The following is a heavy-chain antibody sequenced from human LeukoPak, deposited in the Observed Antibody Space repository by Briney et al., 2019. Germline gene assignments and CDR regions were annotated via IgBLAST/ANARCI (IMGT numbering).Heavy chain of an antibody. CDR2: IYYSGST. J-gene: IGHJ6*03. D-gene: IGHD6-6*01. Sequence: SETLSLTCTVSGGSISSYYWSWIRQPPGKGLEWIGYIYYSGSTNYNPSLKSRVTISVDTSKNQFSLKLSSVTAADTAVYYCARVWYSSSLNYYYYYYMDVWGKGTTVTVSS. CDR1: GGSISSYY. V-gene: IGHV4-59*01. CDR3: ARVWYSSSLNYYYYYYMDV.